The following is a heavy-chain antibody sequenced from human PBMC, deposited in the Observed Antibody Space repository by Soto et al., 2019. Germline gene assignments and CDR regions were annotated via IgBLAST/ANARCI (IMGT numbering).Heavy chain of an antibody. CDR2: ISYDGSTD. J-gene: IGHJ4*02. V-gene: IGHV3-30*18. CDR3: AKEGGPGRTGGATRYRYDC. Sequence: QVQLVESGAGVVQPGGSLRLSCAASGFAFSTYGMHWVRQAPGKGLEWLAVISYDGSTDYYADSVKGRFTISRDNPKNTLYLQMNSLRPDDTAVYFCAKEGGPGRTGGATRYRYDCWGQGTLVTVSS. D-gene: IGHD3-16*01. CDR1: GFAFSTYG.